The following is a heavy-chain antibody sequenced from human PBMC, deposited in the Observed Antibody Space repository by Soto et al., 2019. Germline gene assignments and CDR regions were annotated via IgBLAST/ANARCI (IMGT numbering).Heavy chain of an antibody. Sequence: QVQLVESGGGVVQPGRSLRLSCAASGFTFSSYGMHWVRQAPGKGLEWVAFISYDGSNKYYADSVKVRFTIPRYNSKHTLYLQMNSLRAEDTAVYYCAKDLIYSSGLPDYWGQGTLVTVSS. V-gene: IGHV3-30*18. D-gene: IGHD6-19*01. J-gene: IGHJ4*02. CDR1: GFTFSSYG. CDR3: AKDLIYSSGLPDY. CDR2: ISYDGSNK.